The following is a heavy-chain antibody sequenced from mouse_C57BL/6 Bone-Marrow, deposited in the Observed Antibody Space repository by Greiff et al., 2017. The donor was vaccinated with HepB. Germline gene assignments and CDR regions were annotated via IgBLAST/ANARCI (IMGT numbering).Heavy chain of an antibody. J-gene: IGHJ3*01. D-gene: IGHD1-1*01. CDR1: GYSITSGYD. CDR3: ARGFITTEGFAY. CDR2: ISYSGST. Sequence: EVQLQESGPGMVKPSQSLSLTCTVTGYSITSGYDWHWIRHFPGNKLEWMGYISYSGSTNYNPSLKSRISITHDTSKNHFFLKLNSVTTEDTATYYCARGFITTEGFAYWGQGTLVTVSA. V-gene: IGHV3-1*01.